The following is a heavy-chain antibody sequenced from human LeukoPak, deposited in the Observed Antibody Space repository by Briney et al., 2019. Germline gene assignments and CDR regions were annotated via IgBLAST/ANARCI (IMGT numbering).Heavy chain of an antibody. CDR2: IYRGGST. D-gene: IGHD6-13*01. CDR1: GFTVSSNY. J-gene: IGHJ4*02. CDR3: AKYIAPTSPHFDY. V-gene: IGHV3-53*01. Sequence: PGGSLRLSCAASGFTVSSNYMSWARTAPGKGREWVSVIYRGGSTYYADSVKGRFTISRDNSKNTLYLQMNSLRAEDTAVYYCAKYIAPTSPHFDYWGQGTLVTVSS.